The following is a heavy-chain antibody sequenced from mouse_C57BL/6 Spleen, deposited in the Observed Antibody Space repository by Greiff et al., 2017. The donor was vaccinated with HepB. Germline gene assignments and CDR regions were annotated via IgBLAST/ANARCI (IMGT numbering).Heavy chain of an antibody. CDR1: GYTFTSYW. D-gene: IGHD2-14*01. J-gene: IGHJ2*01. CDR3: ARGRYPDD. V-gene: IGHV1-50*01. Sequence: QVQLQQPGAELVKPGASVKLSCKASGYTFTSYWMQWVKQRPGQGLEWIGEIDPSDSYTNYNQKFKGKATLTVDTSSSTAYMQLSSLTSEDSAVYYCARGRYPDDWGQGTTLTVSS. CDR2: IDPSDSYT.